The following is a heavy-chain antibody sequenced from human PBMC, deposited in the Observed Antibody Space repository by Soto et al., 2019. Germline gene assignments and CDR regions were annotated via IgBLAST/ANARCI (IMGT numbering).Heavy chain of an antibody. CDR1: GFTFSSYG. J-gene: IGHJ6*02. D-gene: IGHD3-16*01. V-gene: IGHV3-30*18. CDR3: AKDHVPLYYYYGMDV. CDR2: ISYDGSNK. Sequence: GGSLRLSCAASGFTFSSYGMHWVRQAPGKGLEWVAVISYDGSNKYYADSVKGRFTISRDNSKNTLYLQMNSLRAEDTAVYYCAKDHVPLYYYYGMDVWGQGTTVTVSS.